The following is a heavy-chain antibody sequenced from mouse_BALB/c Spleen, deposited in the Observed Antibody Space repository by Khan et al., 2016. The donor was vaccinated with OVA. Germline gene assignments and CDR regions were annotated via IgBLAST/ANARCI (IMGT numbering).Heavy chain of an antibody. CDR2: ISPNSDGS. D-gene: IGHD1-1*01. CDR3: LRSLDYYGRAYEGFAY. V-gene: IGHV1S136*01. Sequence: VQLKESGPELVKPGASVKMSCKASGYTFTSYVMHWVKQKPGQGLEWIGYISPNSDGSKYNEKFRGKATLTSDKSSSTAYIELSSLNAEDSAVYCCLRSLDYYGRAYEGFAYWGQGTLVTVSA. CDR1: GYTFTSYV. J-gene: IGHJ3*01.